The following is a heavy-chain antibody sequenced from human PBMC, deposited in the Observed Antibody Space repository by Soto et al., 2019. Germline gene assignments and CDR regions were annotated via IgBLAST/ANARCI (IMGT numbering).Heavy chain of an antibody. CDR2: IFSNDEK. V-gene: IGHV2-26*01. D-gene: IGHD3-22*01. J-gene: IGHJ4*02. CDR1: GFSLSNARMG. CDR3: ARIRGLPDSSCPYAFDY. Sequence: QVTLKESGPVLVKPTETLTLTCTVSGFSLSNARMGVSWIRQPPGKALEWLAHIFSNDEKSYSTSLKSRLTLPKDTPKSPVVPTMTNMDPVDPATYYCARIRGLPDSSCPYAFDYWGQGTLVTVSS.